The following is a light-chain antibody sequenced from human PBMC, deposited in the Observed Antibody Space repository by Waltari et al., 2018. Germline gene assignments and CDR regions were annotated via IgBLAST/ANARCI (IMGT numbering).Light chain of an antibody. Sequence: DIVMTQSPDSLAVSLGERATINCKSSQSVLYSSNNKNYLAWYQQKPGQPPKLLIYWASTRESGVPDRFSGGGSGTDFTLTISSLQAEDVAVYYCQQYYSILPLTFGGGTKVEIK. CDR3: QQYYSILPLT. CDR2: WAS. CDR1: QSVLYSSNNKNY. V-gene: IGKV4-1*01. J-gene: IGKJ4*01.